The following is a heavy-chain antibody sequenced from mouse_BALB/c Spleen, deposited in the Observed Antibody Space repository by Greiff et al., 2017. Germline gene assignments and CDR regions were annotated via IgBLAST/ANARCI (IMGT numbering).Heavy chain of an antibody. V-gene: IGHV2-9*02. J-gene: IGHJ3*01. CDR3: ARGTARATTWFAY. CDR2: IWAGGST. D-gene: IGHD3-1*01. CDR1: GFSLTSYG. Sequence: VKLMESGPGLVAPSQSLSITCTVSGFSLTSYGVHWVRQPPGKGLEWLGVIWAGGSTNYNSALMSRLSISKDNSKSQVFLKMNSLQTDDTAMYYCARGTARATTWFAYWGQGTLVTVSA.